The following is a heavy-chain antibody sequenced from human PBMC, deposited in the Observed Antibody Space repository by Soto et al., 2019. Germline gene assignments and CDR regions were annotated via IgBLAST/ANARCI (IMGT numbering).Heavy chain of an antibody. CDR2: ISGSGGST. D-gene: IGHD4-17*01. Sequence: EVQLLESGGGLVQPGGSLRLSCEASGFTFSSYAMSWVRQAPGKGLEWVSAISGSGGSTYYADSVKGRFTISRDNSKNTLYLQMNSLRAEDTAVYYCAKGSTVVSLGFDYWGQGTLVTVSS. CDR3: AKGSTVVSLGFDY. V-gene: IGHV3-23*01. CDR1: GFTFSSYA. J-gene: IGHJ4*02.